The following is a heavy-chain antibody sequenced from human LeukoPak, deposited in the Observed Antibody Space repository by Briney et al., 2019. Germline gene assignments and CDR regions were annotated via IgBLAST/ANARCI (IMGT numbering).Heavy chain of an antibody. Sequence: RTSETLSLTCTVSGGSISSSYYWSWIRQPPGKGLEWIGYIYYSGTTNYSPSLRSRVIISVDTSKNQFSLKLSSVTAADTAVYYCAALTVLRYFDPDAFDIWGQGTMVTVSS. CDR3: AALTVLRYFDPDAFDI. CDR1: GGSISSSYY. V-gene: IGHV4-61*01. J-gene: IGHJ3*02. CDR2: IYYSGTT. D-gene: IGHD3-9*01.